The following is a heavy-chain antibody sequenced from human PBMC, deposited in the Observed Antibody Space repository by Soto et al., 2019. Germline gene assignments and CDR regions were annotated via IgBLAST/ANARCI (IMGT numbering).Heavy chain of an antibody. D-gene: IGHD2-2*01. Sequence: ASVKVSCKASGYTFTSYDINWVRQATGQGLEWMGWMNPNSGNTGYAQKFQGRVTMTRNTSISTAYMELSSLRSEETAVYYCARFVVVPAATGSITIFGVAPRSHRVKWFDPWGQGTLVTVSS. J-gene: IGHJ5*02. CDR3: ARFVVVPAATGSITIFGVAPRSHRVKWFDP. CDR2: MNPNSGNT. CDR1: GYTFTSYD. V-gene: IGHV1-8*01.